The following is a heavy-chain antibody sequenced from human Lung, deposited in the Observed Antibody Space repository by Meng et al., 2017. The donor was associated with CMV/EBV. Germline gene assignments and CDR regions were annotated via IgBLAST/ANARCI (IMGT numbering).Heavy chain of an antibody. J-gene: IGHJ4*02. D-gene: IGHD6-13*01. Sequence: SXTLSLXCTVSGGSSSSSSYYWGWIRQSPRKGLEWIGNIYYSGTTYYNPSLKSRVTISVDTSKNQFSLKLSSVTAADTAVYYCVGGRGSSWYQADYFDYWXQGTXVTVSS. CDR1: GGSSSSSSYY. CDR3: VGGRGSSWYQADYFDY. CDR2: IYYSGTT. V-gene: IGHV4-39*07.